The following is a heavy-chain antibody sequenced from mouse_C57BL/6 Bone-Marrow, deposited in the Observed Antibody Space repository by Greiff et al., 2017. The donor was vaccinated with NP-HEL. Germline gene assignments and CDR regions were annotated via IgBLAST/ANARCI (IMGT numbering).Heavy chain of an antibody. Sequence: EVKLQESGGDLVKPGGSLKLSCAASGFTFSSYGMSWVRQTPDKRLEWVATISSGGSYTYYPDSVKGRFTISRDNAKNTLYLQMSSLKSEDTAMYYCARRSAVYYFDYWGQGTTLTVSS. V-gene: IGHV5-6*02. CDR1: GFTFSSYG. CDR2: ISSGGSYT. J-gene: IGHJ2*01. CDR3: ARRSAVYYFDY.